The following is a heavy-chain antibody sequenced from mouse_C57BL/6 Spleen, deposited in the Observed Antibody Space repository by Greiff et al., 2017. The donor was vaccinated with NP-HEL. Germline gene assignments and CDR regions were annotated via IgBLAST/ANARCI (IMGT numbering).Heavy chain of an antibody. CDR2: IRSTSSNYAT. D-gene: IGHD2-5*01. CDR3: VRDKDYSNYGVAY. J-gene: IGHJ3*01. V-gene: IGHV10-3*01. CDR1: GFTFNTYA. Sequence: EVQLVESGGGLVQPKGSLKLSCAASGFTFNTYAMHWVRQAPGQGFEWVARIRSTSSNYATYYAYSVKDRFTISRDDSKSMIYLQMNNLKTEDTAMYYWVRDKDYSNYGVAYWGQGTLDTVSA.